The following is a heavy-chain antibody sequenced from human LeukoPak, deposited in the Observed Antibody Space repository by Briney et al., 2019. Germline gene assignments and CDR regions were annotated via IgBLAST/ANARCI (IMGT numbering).Heavy chain of an antibody. Sequence: PGGPLRLSCTASGFTLGSHDMHWVRQIPGQGLEWVAAVSSGFHAFFADSVQGRFTVSREDARNSLYLQMNSLRAGDTAVYYCVREARGYHYTYFDYWGQGTLVTVSS. CDR1: GFTLGSHD. CDR3: VREARGYHYTYFDY. D-gene: IGHD5-18*01. J-gene: IGHJ4*02. V-gene: IGHV3-13*01. CDR2: VSSGFHA.